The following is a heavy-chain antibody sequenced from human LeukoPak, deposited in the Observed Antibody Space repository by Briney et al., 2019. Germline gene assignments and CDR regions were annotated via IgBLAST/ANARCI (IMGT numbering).Heavy chain of an antibody. V-gene: IGHV1-69*04. CDR3: ARVGYGGKYYFDY. CDR2: IIPILGIA. Sequence: ASVKVSCKASGGTFSSYAISWVRQAPGQGVEGMGRIIPILGIANYAQKFQGRVTITADKSTSTAYMELSSLRSEDTAVYYCARVGYGGKYYFDYWGQGTLVTVSS. J-gene: IGHJ4*02. D-gene: IGHD4-23*01. CDR1: GGTFSSYA.